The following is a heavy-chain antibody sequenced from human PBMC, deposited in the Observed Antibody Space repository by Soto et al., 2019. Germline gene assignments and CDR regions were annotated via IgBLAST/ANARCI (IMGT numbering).Heavy chain of an antibody. CDR1: GFTFCSFA. CDR2: ISGSGGST. CDR3: AKEGYCSSTSCVFYFDY. J-gene: IGHJ4*02. D-gene: IGHD2-2*01. Sequence: GGSLRLSFAASGFTFCSFALSWVPQAPGEGVEWVSSISGSGGSTYYAVSVKGRFTISRDNSKNTLYLQMNSLRAEDTAFYYCAKEGYCSSTSCVFYFDYWGQGTLVTVSS. V-gene: IGHV3-23*01.